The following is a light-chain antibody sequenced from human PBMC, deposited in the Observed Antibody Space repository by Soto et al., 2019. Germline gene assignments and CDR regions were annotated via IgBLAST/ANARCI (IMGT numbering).Light chain of an antibody. V-gene: IGKV1-5*03. Sequence: DIQMIQSPSTLSASVGDRVTITCRASQSISSWLAWYQQKPGKAPKLLIYKASTLQSGVPSRFSGSGSGTEFTLAISSLQPDDSATYYCQQYNDNWTFGQGTKV. J-gene: IGKJ1*01. CDR1: QSISSW. CDR3: QQYNDNWT. CDR2: KAS.